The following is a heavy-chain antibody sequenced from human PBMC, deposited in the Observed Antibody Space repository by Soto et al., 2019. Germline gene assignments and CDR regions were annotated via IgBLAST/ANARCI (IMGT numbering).Heavy chain of an antibody. CDR3: ATGLLDY. CDR1: GYTYSDYD. Sequence: SVKLSCKDSGYTYSDYDVNWVRQATGQGLEWMGWMNPNSGNTGYAQKFQGRVTMTRNTSTTTAYMELSSLRSEDTAVYYCATGLLDYWGLGTLVTVSS. V-gene: IGHV1-8*01. D-gene: IGHD2-15*01. CDR2: MNPNSGNT. J-gene: IGHJ4*02.